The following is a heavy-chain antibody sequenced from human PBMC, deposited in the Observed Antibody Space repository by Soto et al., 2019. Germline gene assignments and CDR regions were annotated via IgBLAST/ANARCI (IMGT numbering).Heavy chain of an antibody. J-gene: IGHJ4*02. CDR3: ATARYYDILTGYYNLDY. CDR2: FDPEDGET. D-gene: IGHD3-9*01. Sequence: ASVKVSCKVSGYTLTELSMHWVRQAPGKGLEWMGGFDPEDGETIYAQKFQGRVTMTEDTSTDTAYMELSSLRSEDTAVYYCATARYYDILTGYYNLDYWGQGTLVTVSS. V-gene: IGHV1-24*01. CDR1: GYTLTELS.